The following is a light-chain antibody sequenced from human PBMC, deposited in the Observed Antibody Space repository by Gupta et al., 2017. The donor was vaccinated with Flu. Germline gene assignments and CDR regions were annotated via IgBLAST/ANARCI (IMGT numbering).Light chain of an antibody. CDR3: SSHAGSNNLFV. CDR2: EVN. J-gene: IGLJ1*01. CDR1: SGDVGRYNY. V-gene: IGLV2-8*01. Sequence: ASPGQSVTIACTGTSGDVGRYNYVSWYQQHPGKAPKLLISEVNRRPSGVPHRFSGSKSGNTASLTVSGLQAEDEAYYYCSSHAGSNNLFVFGTGTKVTVL.